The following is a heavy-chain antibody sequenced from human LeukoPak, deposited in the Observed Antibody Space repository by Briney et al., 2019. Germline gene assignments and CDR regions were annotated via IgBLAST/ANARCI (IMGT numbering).Heavy chain of an antibody. CDR2: ITSSSNYI. CDR1: GFTFSAYS. CDR3: ARLKNPTGPYYGMDV. D-gene: IGHD3-10*01. J-gene: IGHJ6*02. V-gene: IGHV3-21*04. Sequence: GGSLRLSCAASGFTFSAYSMTWVRQAPGKGLEWVSSITSSSNYIHYADSLKGRFTISRDNAKNSLYLQMNSLRAEDTALYYCARLKNPTGPYYGMDVWGQGTTVTVSS.